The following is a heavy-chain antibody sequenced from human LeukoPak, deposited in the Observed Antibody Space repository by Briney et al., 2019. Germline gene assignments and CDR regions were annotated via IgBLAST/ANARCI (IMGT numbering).Heavy chain of an antibody. D-gene: IGHD6-13*01. Sequence: GGSLRLSCAASGFTFSSYSMNWVRQAPGKGLEWVSSISSSSSYIYYADSVKGRFTISRDNAKNSLYLQMNSVRAEDTAVYYCARDGSDSSSWYIWGPYNWFDPWGQGTLVTVSS. J-gene: IGHJ5*02. CDR2: ISSSSSYI. CDR1: GFTFSSYS. CDR3: ARDGSDSSSWYIWGPYNWFDP. V-gene: IGHV3-21*01.